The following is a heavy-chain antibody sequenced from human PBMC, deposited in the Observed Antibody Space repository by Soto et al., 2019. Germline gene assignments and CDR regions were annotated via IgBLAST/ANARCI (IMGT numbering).Heavy chain of an antibody. CDR1: GGTFSSYA. V-gene: IGHV1-69*13. D-gene: IGHD3-3*01. CDR2: IIPIFGTA. J-gene: IGHJ4*02. CDR3: ARGADITIFGVVTDYFDY. Sequence: GASVKVSCKASGGTFSSYAISWVRQAPGQGLEWMGGIIPIFGTANYAQKFQGRVTITADESTSTAYMELSSLRSEDTAVYYCARGADITIFGVVTDYFDYWGQGTPVTVSS.